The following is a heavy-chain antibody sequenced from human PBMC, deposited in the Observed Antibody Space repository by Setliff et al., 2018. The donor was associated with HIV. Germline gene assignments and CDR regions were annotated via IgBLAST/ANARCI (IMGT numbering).Heavy chain of an antibody. CDR1: GVTLSNSW. CDR3: ARGTSGYLIRAENFQH. V-gene: IGHV3-7*01. CDR2: INGDGSQR. J-gene: IGHJ1*01. Sequence: GGSLRLSCAASGVTLSNSWVNWVRQAPGKGLEWVAHINGDGSQRYYVDSVKGRFTISRDNAKNSLYLQMNSLRAEDTAVYYCARGTSGYLIRAENFQHWGQGTLVTVSS. D-gene: IGHD3-22*01.